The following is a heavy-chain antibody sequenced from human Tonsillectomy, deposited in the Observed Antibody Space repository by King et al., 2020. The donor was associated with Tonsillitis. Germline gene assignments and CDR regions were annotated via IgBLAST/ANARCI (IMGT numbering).Heavy chain of an antibody. CDR1: GFSITSSGVG. CDR2: IYWDDDK. Sequence: TLKESGPTLVKPTQTLTLTCTLSGFSITSSGVGVGWIRQSPGKALEWLALIYWDDDKRYSPSLKSRLVSTKDTSNNQVVLTVTNMDPVDTGTYYWARRQGLSVGNGWNVGVFVFWGHGILFSVSS. V-gene: IGHV2-5*02. CDR3: ARRQGLSVGNGWNVGVFVF. D-gene: IGHD6-19*01. J-gene: IGHJ4*01.